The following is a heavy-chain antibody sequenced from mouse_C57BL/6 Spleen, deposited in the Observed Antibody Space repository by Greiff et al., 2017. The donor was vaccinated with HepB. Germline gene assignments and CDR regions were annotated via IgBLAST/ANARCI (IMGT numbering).Heavy chain of an antibody. V-gene: IGHV5-4*01. CDR2: ISDGGSYT. Sequence: EVQLVESGGGLVKPGGSLKLSCAASGFTFSSYAMSWVRQTPEKRLEWVATISDGGSYTYYPDNVKGRFTISRDNAKNNLYLQMSHLKSEDTAMYYCAREGYGSFAYWGQGTLVTVSA. CDR3: AREGYGSFAY. D-gene: IGHD2-10*02. CDR1: GFTFSSYA. J-gene: IGHJ3*01.